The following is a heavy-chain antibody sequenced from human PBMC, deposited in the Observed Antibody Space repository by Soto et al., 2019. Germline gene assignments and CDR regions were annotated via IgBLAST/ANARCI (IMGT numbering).Heavy chain of an antibody. V-gene: IGHV3-30-3*01. J-gene: IGHJ1*01. Sequence: LRLSCAASGFTFTSHAMHWVRQSPGKGLEWVAVISYDGNKKYYADSVKGRFSISRDHSKNTLYLQVNSLRVEDTAVYYCATGDYYDNSGYYSASQKYFQHWGQGTLVTV. D-gene: IGHD3-22*01. CDR2: ISYDGNKK. CDR1: GFTFTSHA. CDR3: ATGDYYDNSGYYSASQKYFQH.